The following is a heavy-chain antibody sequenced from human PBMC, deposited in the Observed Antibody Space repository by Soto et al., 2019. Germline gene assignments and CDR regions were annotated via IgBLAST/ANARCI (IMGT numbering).Heavy chain of an antibody. D-gene: IGHD2-2*01. CDR3: AKPLACSSTSCLLYFDY. CDR2: ISGSGGST. J-gene: IGHJ4*02. Sequence: VGSLRLSCAASGFTFSSYAMSWVRQAPGNGLEWVSAISGSGGSTYYADSVKGRFTISRDNSKNTLYLQMNSLRAEDTAVYYCAKPLACSSTSCLLYFDYWGQGTLVTVSS. V-gene: IGHV3-23*01. CDR1: GFTFSSYA.